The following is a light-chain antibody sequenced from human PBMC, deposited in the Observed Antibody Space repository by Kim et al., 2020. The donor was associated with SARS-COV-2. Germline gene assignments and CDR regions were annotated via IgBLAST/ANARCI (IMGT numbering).Light chain of an antibody. J-gene: IGLJ1*01. CDR2: SNN. CDR1: SSNIGSNY. CDR3: AAWDDSLGGYV. V-gene: IGLV1-47*02. Sequence: GRRVTSSCSGGSSNIGSNYVYWYQQLPGTAPKLLIYSNNQRPSGVPDRFSGSKSGTSASLAISGLRSEDEADYYCAAWDDSLGGYVFGTGTKVTVL.